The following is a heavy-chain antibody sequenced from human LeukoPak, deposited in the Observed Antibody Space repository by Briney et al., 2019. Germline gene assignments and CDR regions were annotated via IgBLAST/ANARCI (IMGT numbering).Heavy chain of an antibody. D-gene: IGHD6-13*01. CDR3: ARTLWGIAAAGTCNWFDP. J-gene: IGHJ5*02. Sequence: PSETLSLTCTVSGGSISSGDYYWSWIRQPPGKGLEWIGYIYYSGSTYYNPSLKSRVTISVDTSKNQISLKLSSVTAADTAVYYCARTLWGIAAAGTCNWFDPWGQGTLVTVSS. CDR2: IYYSGST. V-gene: IGHV4-30-4*01. CDR1: GGSISSGDYY.